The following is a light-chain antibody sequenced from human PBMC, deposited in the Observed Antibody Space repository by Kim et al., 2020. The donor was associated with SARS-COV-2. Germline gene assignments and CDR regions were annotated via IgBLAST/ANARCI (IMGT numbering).Light chain of an antibody. CDR1: MGSSARNY. CDR2: EDN. Sequence: KTVPRSGTRSMGSSARNYVQWYQQRPGSAPTTVIYEDNQRPSGVPDRFSGSIDSSSNSASLTISGLKTEDEADYYCQSYDSSNQKVFGGGTQLTVL. V-gene: IGLV6-57*03. J-gene: IGLJ2*01. CDR3: QSYDSSNQKV.